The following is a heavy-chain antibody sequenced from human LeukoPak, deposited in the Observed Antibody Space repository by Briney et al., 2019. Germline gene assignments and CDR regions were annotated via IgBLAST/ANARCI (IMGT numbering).Heavy chain of an antibody. Sequence: ASVRVSCKTSGYTFTNLDINWLRQAPGQGLEWMGWMSPNSGDTGYAQKFQGRVTITADESTSTAYMELSSLRSEDTAVYYCARGSNYGDYVGRSSFDYWGQGTLVTVSS. CDR2: MSPNSGDT. J-gene: IGHJ4*02. CDR3: ARGSNYGDYVGRSSFDY. D-gene: IGHD4-17*01. CDR1: GYTFTNLD. V-gene: IGHV1-8*01.